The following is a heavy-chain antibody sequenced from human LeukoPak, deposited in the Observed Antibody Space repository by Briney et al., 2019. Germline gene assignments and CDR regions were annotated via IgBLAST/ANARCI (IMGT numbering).Heavy chain of an antibody. J-gene: IGHJ4*02. D-gene: IGHD1-26*01. CDR3: AKDLMWELLSGDH. Sequence: QSGGSLRLSCAASGFTFSNYWMSWVRQAPGKGLEWVANIKQDGSQKNYVDSVKGRFTISRDNVKTSLYLQMNSLRAEDTAIYYCAKDLMWELLSGDHWGQGTLVTVSS. CDR2: IKQDGSQK. CDR1: GFTFSNYW. V-gene: IGHV3-7*03.